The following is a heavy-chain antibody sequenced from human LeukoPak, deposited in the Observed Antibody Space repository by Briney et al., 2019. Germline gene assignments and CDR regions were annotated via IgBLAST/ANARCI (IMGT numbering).Heavy chain of an antibody. CDR2: ISSSGSTI. J-gene: IGHJ3*02. D-gene: IGHD3-22*01. CDR1: GFTFSDYY. Sequence: GGSLRLSCVASGFTFSDYYMSWIRQAPGKGLEWVSYISSSGSTIYYADSVKGRFTISRDNAKNSLYLQMNSLRAEDTAVYYCARDFRDSSGYFKPEYGFDIWGQGTMVTVSS. CDR3: ARDFRDSSGYFKPEYGFDI. V-gene: IGHV3-11*04.